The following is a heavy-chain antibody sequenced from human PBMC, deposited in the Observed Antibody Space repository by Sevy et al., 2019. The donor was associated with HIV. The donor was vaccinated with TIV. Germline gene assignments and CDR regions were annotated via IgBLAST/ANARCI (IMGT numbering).Heavy chain of an antibody. V-gene: IGHV3-30*02. Sequence: GGSLRLSCAASGFIFSSFGMHWVRQAPGKGLEWVAFIHYKGSDKYYADAVKGRYTISRDNSKNTVYLQMSSLRAEDTAVYYCAKDYSTGWYGYYHGMDVRGQGTTVTVSS. D-gene: IGHD6-19*01. J-gene: IGHJ6*02. CDR2: IHYKGSDK. CDR3: AKDYSTGWYGYYHGMDV. CDR1: GFIFSSFG.